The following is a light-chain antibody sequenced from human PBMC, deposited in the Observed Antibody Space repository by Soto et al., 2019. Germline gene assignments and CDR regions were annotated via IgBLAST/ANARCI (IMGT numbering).Light chain of an antibody. CDR2: GAS. Sequence: DVQMTQSPSSLSASVGDTVTIACRASQPISNYLNWYQQKPGEVPKVLIFGASSRRSGVPSRFSGSGYGTDFTLTINNLHPDDIATYYCQQTYAVPLTFGQGT. J-gene: IGKJ1*01. CDR1: QPISNY. V-gene: IGKV1-39*01. CDR3: QQTYAVPLT.